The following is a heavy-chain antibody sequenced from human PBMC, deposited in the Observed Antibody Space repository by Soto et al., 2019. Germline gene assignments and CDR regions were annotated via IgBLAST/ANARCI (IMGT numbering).Heavy chain of an antibody. V-gene: IGHV4-59*01. Sequence: PSETLSLTCTVSGASIRSYYWSWIRQSPGKGLEWIGFIYHTGNTNSNVSLKSRVTISVDRSKNHFTLQLTSVTVADTAVYYCATSYGNAWYTYWGQGTQVTVSS. CDR1: GASIRSYY. CDR3: ATSYGNAWYTY. CDR2: IYHTGNT. J-gene: IGHJ4*02. D-gene: IGHD1-1*01.